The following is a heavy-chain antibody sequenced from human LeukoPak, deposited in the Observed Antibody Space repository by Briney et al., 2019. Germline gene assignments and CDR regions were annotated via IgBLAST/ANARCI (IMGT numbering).Heavy chain of an antibody. CDR3: ARGYTDGAFDI. CDR1: GFTFSSYA. J-gene: IGHJ3*02. D-gene: IGHD1-14*01. CDR2: INWNGGST. V-gene: IGHV3-20*01. Sequence: GGSLRLSCAASGFTFSSYAMSWVRQAPGKGLEWVSGINWNGGSTGYADSVKGRFTISRDNAKNSLYLQMNSLRAEDTALYHCARGYTDGAFDIWGQGTMVTVSS.